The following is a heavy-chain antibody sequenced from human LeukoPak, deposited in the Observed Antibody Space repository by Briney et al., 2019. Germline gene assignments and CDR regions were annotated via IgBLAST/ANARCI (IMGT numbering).Heavy chain of an antibody. V-gene: IGHV3-9*01. D-gene: IGHD1-14*01. J-gene: IGHJ4*02. CDR1: GFTFDDYA. Sequence: SLRLSCAASGFTFDDYAMHWVRQAPGKGLEWVSGISWNSGSIGYADSVKGRFTISRDNAKNSLYLQMNSLRAEDTAVYYCARDRALNRDFDYWGQGTLVTVSS. CDR2: ISWNSGSI. CDR3: ARDRALNRDFDY.